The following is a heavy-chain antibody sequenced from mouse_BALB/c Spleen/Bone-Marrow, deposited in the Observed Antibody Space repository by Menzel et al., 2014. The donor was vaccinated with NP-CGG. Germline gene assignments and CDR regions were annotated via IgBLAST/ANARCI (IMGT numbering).Heavy chain of an antibody. V-gene: IGHV5-9*02. J-gene: IGHJ2*01. CDR1: GFAFSSYD. CDR2: ISSGGSYT. Sequence: EVKVEESGGGLVKPGGSLKLSCEASGFAFSSYDMSWVRQTPEKRLEGVATISSGGSYTYYPDSVKGRFTISRDNARNTLYLQMSSLRSEDTALYYCVRRVQLDYWGQGTTLTVSS. CDR3: VRRVQLDY.